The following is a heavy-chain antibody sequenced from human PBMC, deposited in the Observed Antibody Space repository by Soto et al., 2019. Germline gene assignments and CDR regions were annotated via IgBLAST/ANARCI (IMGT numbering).Heavy chain of an antibody. CDR1: GFTFSSYA. J-gene: IGHJ5*02. D-gene: IGHD3-3*01. Sequence: EVQLLESGGGLVQPGGSLRLSCAASGFTFSSYAMSWVRQAPGKGLEWVSGISGPGISTYYGDSVKGRFTVSRDNSKNTGYLQMSSLRFEDTVIYYCAKPLFFWRGYGGWFDPWGQGTLVLVSS. V-gene: IGHV3-23*01. CDR2: ISGPGIST. CDR3: AKPLFFWRGYGGWFDP.